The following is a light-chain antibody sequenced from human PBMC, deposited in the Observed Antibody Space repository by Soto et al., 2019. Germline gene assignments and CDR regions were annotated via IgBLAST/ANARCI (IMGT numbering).Light chain of an antibody. CDR3: QQYNNWPRT. V-gene: IGKV3-15*01. CDR1: QSVSSN. Sequence: EIVMTQSPATLSVSPGERATVSCRASQSVSSNLAWYQQKPGQAPRLLLYGASTRATGIPARFRGSGSGTEFTLTIGSLQSEDFAVYYCQQYNNWPRTFGQGTKLEIK. CDR2: GAS. J-gene: IGKJ2*01.